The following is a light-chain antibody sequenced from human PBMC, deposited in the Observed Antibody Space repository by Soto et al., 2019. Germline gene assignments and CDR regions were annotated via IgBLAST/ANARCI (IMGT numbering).Light chain of an antibody. CDR3: QQYGSSPWT. V-gene: IGKV3-20*01. Sequence: EIVLTQSPVTLSLSPGERATLSCRASQSVSSSYLAWYQQKPGQAPRLLIYGASRRATGIPDRFSGSGSGTGFTLTISRLEPDDFAVYYCQQYGSSPWTFGHGTKVEIK. J-gene: IGKJ1*01. CDR1: QSVSSSY. CDR2: GAS.